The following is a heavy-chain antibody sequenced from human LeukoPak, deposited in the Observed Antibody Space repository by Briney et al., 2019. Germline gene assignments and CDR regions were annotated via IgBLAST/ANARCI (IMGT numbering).Heavy chain of an antibody. V-gene: IGHV4-59*08. CDR3: ARYYGHCDY. D-gene: IGHD4-17*01. CDR2: TYYSGST. Sequence: SETVSLTCTVSGGSISSYYWSWIRQPPGKGLEGIGYTYYSGSTNYNPSLKSRVTISVDTSKNQFSLKLSSLTAADTALYYCARYYGHCDYWGQGTLVTVSS. J-gene: IGHJ4*02. CDR1: GGSISSYY.